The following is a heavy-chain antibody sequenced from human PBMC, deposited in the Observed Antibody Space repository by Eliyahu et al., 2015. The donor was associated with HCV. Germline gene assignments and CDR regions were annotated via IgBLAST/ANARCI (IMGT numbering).Heavy chain of an antibody. V-gene: IGHV3-9*01. CDR3: AKGQWSSYYNPFDT. D-gene: IGHD3-3*01. CDR1: GXXXXDYA. CDR2: ISWNSGSK. Sequence: EVQLVESGGGLVQPGRSLRLXXAAXGXXXXDYAMHWVRQAPGKGLEXVSGISWNSGSKGYADSVKGRFTISRDNAKNSLYMQMNSLRPEDTALYYCAKGQWSSYYNPFDTWGQGTMVTVSS. J-gene: IGHJ3*02.